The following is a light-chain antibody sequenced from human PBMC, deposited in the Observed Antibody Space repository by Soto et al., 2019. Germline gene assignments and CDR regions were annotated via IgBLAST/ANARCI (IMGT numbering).Light chain of an antibody. CDR2: GAS. J-gene: IGKJ1*01. Sequence: EIVMTQSPATLSVSPGAQAPLSCRASQSVSNNLAWFQQKPGQVPRLLIYGASNRATGVSARFSGSGSGTEFTLTISSLQSEDFAVYYCQQYHYWWTFGQGTKVDIK. CDR1: QSVSNN. CDR3: QQYHYWWT. V-gene: IGKV3-15*01.